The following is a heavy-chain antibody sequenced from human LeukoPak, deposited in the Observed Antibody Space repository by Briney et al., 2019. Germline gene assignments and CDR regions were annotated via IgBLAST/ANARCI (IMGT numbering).Heavy chain of an antibody. D-gene: IGHD5-18*01. CDR1: GGSFSGYY. CDR2: INHSGST. Sequence: SETLSLTCAVYGGSFSGYYWSWIRQPPGKGLEWIGEINHSGSTNYNPSLKSRVTISVDTSKNQFSLKLSSVTAADTAVYYYARGGPGGYSYGYRPRAFDIWGQGTMVTVSS. V-gene: IGHV4-34*01. CDR3: ARGGPGGYSYGYRPRAFDI. J-gene: IGHJ3*02.